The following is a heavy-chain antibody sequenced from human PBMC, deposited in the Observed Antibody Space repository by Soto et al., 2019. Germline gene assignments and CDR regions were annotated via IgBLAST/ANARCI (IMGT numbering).Heavy chain of an antibody. CDR1: GGTFSSYA. J-gene: IGHJ4*02. CDR2: IIPIFGTA. Sequence: SVKVSCKASGGTFSSYAISWVRQAPGQGLEWMGGIIPIFGTANYAQKFQGRVTITADESTSTAYVELSSLRSEDTAVYYCARGRLFLGSFDYWGQGTLVTVSS. D-gene: IGHD2-21*01. CDR3: ARGRLFLGSFDY. V-gene: IGHV1-69*13.